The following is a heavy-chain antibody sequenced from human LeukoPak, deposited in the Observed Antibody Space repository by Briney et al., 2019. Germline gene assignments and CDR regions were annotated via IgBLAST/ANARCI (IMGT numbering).Heavy chain of an antibody. J-gene: IGHJ5*02. D-gene: IGHD1-26*01. CDR1: GFTVHSNY. Sequence: GGSLRLSCAASGFTVHSNYMSWVRQAPGKGLEWVSVIDRSGVTHYADSVKGRFTISRDNSKNTLYLQMNSLRAEDTGVYYCAKDYRAHPLRPNWLDPWGQGALVTVSS. CDR2: IDRSGVT. V-gene: IGHV3-53*01. CDR3: AKDYRAHPLRPNWLDP.